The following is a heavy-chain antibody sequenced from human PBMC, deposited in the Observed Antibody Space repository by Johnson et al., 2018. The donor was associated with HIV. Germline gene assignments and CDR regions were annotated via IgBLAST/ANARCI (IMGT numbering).Heavy chain of an antibody. J-gene: IGHJ3*02. CDR2: IRYDGSNK. CDR3: AKARDYDAYDAFDI. Sequence: QVQLVESGGGVVQPGGSLRLSCAASGFTFSSYGMHWVRQAPGKGLEWVAFIRYDGSNKYYADSVKGRFTISRDNSKNTLYLQMNSLRAEDTAVYYCAKARDYDAYDAFDIWGQGTMVTVSS. CDR1: GFTFSSYG. V-gene: IGHV3-30*02. D-gene: IGHD3-3*01.